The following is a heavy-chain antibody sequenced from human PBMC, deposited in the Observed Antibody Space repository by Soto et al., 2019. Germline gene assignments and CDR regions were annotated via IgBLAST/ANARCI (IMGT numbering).Heavy chain of an antibody. V-gene: IGHV3-30*18. D-gene: IGHD1-20*01. CDR2: ISYDGSNK. CDR1: GFTFSSYG. Sequence: GGSLRLSCAASGFTFSSYGMHWVRQAPGKGLEWVAVISYDGSNKYYADSVKGRFTISRDNSKNTLYLQMSSLRAEDTAAYYCAKAGLRSLITRTRWGATTFVIWAQRTMVTV. CDR3: AKAGLRSLITRTRWGATTFVI. J-gene: IGHJ3*02.